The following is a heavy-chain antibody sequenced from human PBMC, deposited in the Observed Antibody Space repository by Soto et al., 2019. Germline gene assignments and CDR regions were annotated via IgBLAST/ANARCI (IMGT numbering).Heavy chain of an antibody. Sequence: SVKVSCKASGGTFSSYAISWVRQAPGQGLEWMGGIIPIFGTANYAQKFQGRVTITADESTSTAYMELSSLRSEDTAVYYCARNTGGYQYNWFDPWGQGTLVTVSS. D-gene: IGHD3-22*01. V-gene: IGHV1-69*13. CDR3: ARNTGGYQYNWFDP. CDR1: GGTFSSYA. CDR2: IIPIFGTA. J-gene: IGHJ5*02.